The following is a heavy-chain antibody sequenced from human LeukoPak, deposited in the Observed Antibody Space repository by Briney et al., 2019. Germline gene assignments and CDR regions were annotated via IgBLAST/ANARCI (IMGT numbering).Heavy chain of an antibody. J-gene: IGHJ4*02. D-gene: IGHD3-22*01. CDR1: GGSISSYY. V-gene: IGHV4-59*12. CDR2: IYYSGST. Sequence: SETLSLTCTVSGGSISSYYWSWIRQPPGKGLEWIGYIYYSGSTNYNPSLKSRVTISVDTSKNQFSLKLSSVTAADTAVYYCARESPRGRTYYDSSGDFDYWGQGTLVTVSS. CDR3: ARESPRGRTYYDSSGDFDY.